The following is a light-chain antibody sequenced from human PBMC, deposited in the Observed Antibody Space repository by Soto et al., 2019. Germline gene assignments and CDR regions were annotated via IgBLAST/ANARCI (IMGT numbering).Light chain of an antibody. Sequence: QSVLTQPPSASGTPGQRVTISCSGSSSNIGSNTVNWYQQLPGTAPKLLIYSNNQRPSGVPDRFSGSKSGTSASLAISGLQSEDEADYYCVAWDDSLNGQGVFGTGTKLTVL. CDR3: VAWDDSLNGQGV. CDR2: SNN. J-gene: IGLJ1*01. V-gene: IGLV1-44*01. CDR1: SSNIGSNT.